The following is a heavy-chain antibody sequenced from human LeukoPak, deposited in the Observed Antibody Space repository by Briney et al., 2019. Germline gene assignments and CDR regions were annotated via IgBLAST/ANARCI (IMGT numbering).Heavy chain of an antibody. D-gene: IGHD3-16*01. CDR1: GFTFSSYG. CDR3: AKDGGEYRLFDY. V-gene: IGHV3-30*02. Sequence: GGSLRLSCAASGFTFSSYGMHWVRQAPGKGLEWVAFIRYDGSNKYYADSVKGRFTISRDNSKNTLYLQMNSLRAEDTAVYYCAKDGGEYRLFDYWGQGTLVTVSS. CDR2: IRYDGSNK. J-gene: IGHJ4*02.